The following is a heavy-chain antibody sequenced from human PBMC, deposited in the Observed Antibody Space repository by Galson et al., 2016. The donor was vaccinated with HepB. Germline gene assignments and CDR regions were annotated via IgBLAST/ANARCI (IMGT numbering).Heavy chain of an antibody. CDR3: ARGWTSHYEFLSGHYKSFFDY. V-gene: IGHV4-59*01. Sequence: SETLSLTCTVSGDSINSYLWTWIRQAPGKGLEWIGDISYTGNTNYKPSLKSRVSLSLDTSNNQISLKLTSVTAADTAISFCARGWTSHYEFLSGHYKSFFDYWGQGTLVTVSS. D-gene: IGHD3-3*01. CDR2: ISYTGNT. CDR1: GDSINSYL. J-gene: IGHJ4*02.